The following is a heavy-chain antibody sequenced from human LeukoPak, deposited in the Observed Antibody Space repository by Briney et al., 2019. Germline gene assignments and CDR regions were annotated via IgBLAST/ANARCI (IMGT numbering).Heavy chain of an antibody. V-gene: IGHV3-30-3*01. Sequence: GGSLRLSCAASGFTFSSYAMHWVRQAPGKGLEWVAVISYDGSNKYYADSVKGRFTISRDNSKNTLYLQMNSLRAEDTAVYYCAGTAMVTNAFDIWGQGTMVTVSS. CDR3: AGTAMVTNAFDI. D-gene: IGHD5-18*01. J-gene: IGHJ3*02. CDR2: ISYDGSNK. CDR1: GFTFSSYA.